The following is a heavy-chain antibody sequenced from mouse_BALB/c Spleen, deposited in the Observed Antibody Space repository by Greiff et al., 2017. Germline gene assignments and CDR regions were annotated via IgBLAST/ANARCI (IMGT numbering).Heavy chain of an antibody. D-gene: IGHD1-1*01. V-gene: IGHV1-9*01. CDR3: ARPYYGSSYWFAY. Sequence: VKLVESGAELMKPGASVKISCKATGYTFSSYWIEWVKQRPGHGLEWIGEILPGSGSTNYNEKFKGKATFTADTSSNTAYMQLSSLTSEDSAVYYCARPYYGSSYWFAYWGQGTLVTVSA. J-gene: IGHJ3*01. CDR2: ILPGSGST. CDR1: GYTFSSYW.